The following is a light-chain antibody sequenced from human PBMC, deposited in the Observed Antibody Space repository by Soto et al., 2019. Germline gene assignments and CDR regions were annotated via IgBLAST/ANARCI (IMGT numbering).Light chain of an antibody. Sequence: QSALTQPRSVSGSPGQSVTISCTGTSSDVGSYDYVSWYQQHPGKAPKVMIYDVTKRPSEVPDRFSGSKSGNTASLTISGLQAEDEADYYCCSYSGSDTLLFGGGTKVTVL. CDR3: CSYSGSDTLL. J-gene: IGLJ3*02. CDR2: DVT. CDR1: SSDVGSYDY. V-gene: IGLV2-11*01.